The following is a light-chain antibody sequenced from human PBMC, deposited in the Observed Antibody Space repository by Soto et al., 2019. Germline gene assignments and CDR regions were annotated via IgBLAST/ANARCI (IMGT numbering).Light chain of an antibody. CDR2: EPS. V-gene: IGKV1-5*03. CDR3: PQYSSYPET. J-gene: IGKJ1*01. Sequence: DIQMTQSPSTLPASVGDRVTITCRASQSISSWLAWYQQKPWKAPNLLIYEPSRLESAVPSRFSGSASGTEFTLTITSLQPADFATYFCPQYSSYPETFGQGTKVEIK. CDR1: QSISSW.